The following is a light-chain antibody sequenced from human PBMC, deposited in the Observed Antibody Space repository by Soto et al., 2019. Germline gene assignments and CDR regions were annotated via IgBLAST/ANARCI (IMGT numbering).Light chain of an antibody. CDR3: SSYTSSSTYV. CDR2: DVS. Sequence: QSVLTQPPSVSGSPGQSVAISCTGTGSDVGTFNRVSWYQQSPGTAPKLMIYDVSDRPSGVPDRFSGSKSGNTASLTISGLQAEDEADYYCSSYTSSSTYVFGTGTRSPS. J-gene: IGLJ1*01. V-gene: IGLV2-18*02. CDR1: GSDVGTFNR.